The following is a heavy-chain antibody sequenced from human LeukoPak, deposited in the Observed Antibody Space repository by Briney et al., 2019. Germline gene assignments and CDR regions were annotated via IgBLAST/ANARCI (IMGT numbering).Heavy chain of an antibody. CDR1: GFTFSSYG. CDR3: ARYSGYVEAFDI. J-gene: IGHJ3*02. D-gene: IGHD5-12*01. V-gene: IGHV3-33*01. CDR2: IWYDGSNK. Sequence: GRSLRLSCAASGFTFSSYGMHWVHQAPGKGLEWVAVIWYDGSNKYYADSVKGRFTISRDNSKNTLYLQMNSLRAEDTAVYYCARYSGYVEAFDIWGQGTMVTVSS.